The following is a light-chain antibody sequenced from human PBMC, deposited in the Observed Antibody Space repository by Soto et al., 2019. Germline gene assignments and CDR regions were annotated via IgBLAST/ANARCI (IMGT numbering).Light chain of an antibody. J-gene: IGKJ3*01. Sequence: DIVMTQSPDSLAVSLGERATINCKSSQSVLYNSNNKNYLAWYQQKPGQPPKLLIYWASTRESGVPDRFSGRGFGKDFTLNISSLQAEDVAVYYCQQHYSTPFTFGPGTKVDIK. CDR3: QQHYSTPFT. CDR1: QSVLYNSNNKNY. CDR2: WAS. V-gene: IGKV4-1*01.